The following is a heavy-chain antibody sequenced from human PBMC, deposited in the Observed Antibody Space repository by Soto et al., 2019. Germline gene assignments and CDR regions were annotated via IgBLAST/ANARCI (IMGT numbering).Heavy chain of an antibody. CDR2: ITWNSGTI. Sequence: GGSLRLSCAASGFTFDDYAMHWVRQAPGKGLEWVSGITWNSGTIGYADSVKGRFTISRDNAKNSLYLQINSLRPEDTAFYYCAKALGRDGYDDYNDYWGQGTLVTVSS. J-gene: IGHJ4*02. D-gene: IGHD5-12*01. CDR1: GFTFDDYA. CDR3: AKALGRDGYDDYNDY. V-gene: IGHV3-9*01.